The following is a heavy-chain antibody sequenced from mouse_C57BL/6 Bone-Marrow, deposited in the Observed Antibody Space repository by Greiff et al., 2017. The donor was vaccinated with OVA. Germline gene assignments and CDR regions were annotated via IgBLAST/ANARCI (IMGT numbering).Heavy chain of an antibody. CDR1: GYTFTSYG. CDR3: ARWPYYYGSSPFAY. V-gene: IGHV1-81*01. Sequence: QVQLMESGAELARPGASVKLSCKASGYTFTSYGISWVKQRTGQGLEWIGEIYPRGGNTYYNAKFKGKATLTADKSSSTAYMKLRSLTSEDSSVYFCARWPYYYGSSPFAYWGQGTLVTVSA. CDR2: IYPRGGNT. D-gene: IGHD1-1*01. J-gene: IGHJ3*01.